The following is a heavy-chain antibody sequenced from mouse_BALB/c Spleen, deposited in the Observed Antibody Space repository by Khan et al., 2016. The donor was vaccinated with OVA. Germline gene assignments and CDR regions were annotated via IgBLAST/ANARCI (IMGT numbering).Heavy chain of an antibody. V-gene: IGHV2-6-1*01. CDR3: ARQPYYHYYIMDY. D-gene: IGHD2-10*01. J-gene: IGHJ4*01. CDR1: GFSLTNYG. CDR2: IWSDGST. Sequence: QMQLEESGPGLVAPSPSLSITCTISGFSLTNYGIHWVRQPPGKGLEWLVVIWSDGSTTYNSDLKSRLSISKDNSKSQVFLKMNSLQTDDTAMYYCARQPYYHYYIMDYWGQGTSVTVSS.